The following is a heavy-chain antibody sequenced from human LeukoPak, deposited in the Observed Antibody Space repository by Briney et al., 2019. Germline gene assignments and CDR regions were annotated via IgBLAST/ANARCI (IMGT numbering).Heavy chain of an antibody. CDR1: GDSVSSNSAA. CDR3: ASVYSSSWYSYYYMDV. Sequence: SQTLSLTCAISGDSVSSNSAAWNWIRQSPSRGLEWLGRTYYRSKWYNDYAVSVKSRITINPDTSKNQFSLKLSSVTAADTAVYYCASVYSSSWYSYYYMDVWGKGTTVTVSS. D-gene: IGHD6-13*01. V-gene: IGHV6-1*01. CDR2: TYYRSKWYN. J-gene: IGHJ6*03.